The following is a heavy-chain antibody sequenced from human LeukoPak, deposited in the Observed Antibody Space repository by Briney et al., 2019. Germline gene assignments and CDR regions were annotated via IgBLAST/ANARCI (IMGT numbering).Heavy chain of an antibody. Sequence: GGSLRLSRAASGFTFNNYAMNWVRQAPGKGLEWVSSISGGGETTYYADSAKGRFTISRDNSQNTLYPQMNSLRAEDTAVYYCARDYADYVGYFFFDYWGQGTLVTVSS. J-gene: IGHJ4*02. CDR1: GFTFNNYA. D-gene: IGHD4-17*01. CDR2: ISGGGETT. CDR3: ARDYADYVGYFFFDY. V-gene: IGHV3-23*01.